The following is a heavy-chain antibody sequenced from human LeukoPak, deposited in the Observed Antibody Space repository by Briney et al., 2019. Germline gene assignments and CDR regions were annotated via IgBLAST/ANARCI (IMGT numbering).Heavy chain of an antibody. CDR1: GGSISSYY. CDR2: IYYSGST. J-gene: IGHJ6*02. V-gene: IGHV4-59*08. CDR3: ARHPPEPKYDFWSGYPNNPHYYSYYGMDV. Sequence: SETLSLTCTVSGGSISSYYWSWIRQPPGKGLEGIGYIYYSGSTNYNPSLKSRVTISVDTSKNQFSLKLSSVTAADTAVYYCARHPPEPKYDFWSGYPNNPHYYSYYGMDVWGQGTTVTVSS. D-gene: IGHD3-3*01.